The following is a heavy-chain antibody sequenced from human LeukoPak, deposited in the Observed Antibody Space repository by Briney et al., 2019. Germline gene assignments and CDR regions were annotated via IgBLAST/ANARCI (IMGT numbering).Heavy chain of an antibody. Sequence: PGGSLRLSCAASEFTFSTYAMHWVRQAPGKGLEWVAGISYDGSNKYYGDSVKGRFAISRDNSKNTLYLQMNSLRAEDTAVYYCARDKLWFGELLNYYYGMDVWGQGTTVTVSS. J-gene: IGHJ6*02. V-gene: IGHV3-30*03. CDR2: ISYDGSNK. D-gene: IGHD3-10*01. CDR1: EFTFSTYA. CDR3: ARDKLWFGELLNYYYGMDV.